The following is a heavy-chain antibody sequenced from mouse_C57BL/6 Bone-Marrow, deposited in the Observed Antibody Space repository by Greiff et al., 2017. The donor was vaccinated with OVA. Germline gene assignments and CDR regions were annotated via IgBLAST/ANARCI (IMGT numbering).Heavy chain of an antibody. J-gene: IGHJ2*01. CDR3: ARGVYYFDY. Sequence: EVQLQQSGPELVKPGASVKISCKASGYTFTDYYMNWVKQSHGQSLEWIGDINPNNGGTSYNQKFKGKATLTVDKSSSTAYMELRSLTSEDSAVYYCARGVYYFDYWGQGTTLTVSS. V-gene: IGHV1-26*01. CDR1: GYTFTDYY. CDR2: INPNNGGT.